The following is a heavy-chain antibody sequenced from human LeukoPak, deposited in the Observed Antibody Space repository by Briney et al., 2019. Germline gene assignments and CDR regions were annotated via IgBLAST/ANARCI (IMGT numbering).Heavy chain of an antibody. CDR2: IYYSGST. CDR3: ARSRVSRSYYFDY. Sequence: SETLSLTCTVSGGSISRYYWSWIRQPPGKGLEWIGYIYYSGSTNYNPSLKSRVTISVDTSKNQFSLKLSSVTAADAAVYYCARSRVSRSYYFDYWGQGTLVTVSS. J-gene: IGHJ4*02. V-gene: IGHV4-59*01. D-gene: IGHD2-2*01. CDR1: GGSISRYY.